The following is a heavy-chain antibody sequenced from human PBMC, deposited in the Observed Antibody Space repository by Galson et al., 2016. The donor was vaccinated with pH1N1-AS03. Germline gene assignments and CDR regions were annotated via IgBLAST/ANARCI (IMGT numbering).Heavy chain of an antibody. CDR3: ARPSPLGIPGRKGLYAFDF. Sequence: QSGAEVKKPGESLKISCKVSGYNFMSYWIGWVRQMPGKGLEWLGIMYPEDSDIRYSPSLRGQVTISADKSISTAYLQRTSLEASDSAIYFCARPSPLGIPGRKGLYAFDFWGQGTKVTVSS. D-gene: IGHD7-27*01. CDR2: MYPEDSDI. J-gene: IGHJ3*01. CDR1: GYNFMSYW. V-gene: IGHV5-51*03.